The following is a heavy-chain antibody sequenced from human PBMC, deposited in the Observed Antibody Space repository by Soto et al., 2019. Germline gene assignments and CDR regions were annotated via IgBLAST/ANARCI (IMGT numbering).Heavy chain of an antibody. V-gene: IGHV3-23*01. Sequence: WGSLRLSCSASVFTFRSYAMSWFRQAPRKGLEWVSAISGSGGNIYYADSVKGRFTISRDNSKNTLYLEMNSLRAEDTAVYYCAKDKGPSVGATPGYYYQGLDVWGQGTTVTVSS. CDR3: AKDKGPSVGATPGYYYQGLDV. CDR1: VFTFRSYA. CDR2: ISGSGGNI. D-gene: IGHD2-15*01. J-gene: IGHJ6*02.